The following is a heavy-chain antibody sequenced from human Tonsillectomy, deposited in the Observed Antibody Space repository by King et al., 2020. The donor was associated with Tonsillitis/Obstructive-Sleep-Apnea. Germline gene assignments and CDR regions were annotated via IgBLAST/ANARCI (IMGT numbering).Heavy chain of an antibody. CDR1: GYSFTSYW. CDR3: AITQDMITFGGSIDAFDI. Sequence: VQLVESGAEVKKPGESLKISCKGSGYSFTSYWIGWVRQMPGKGLEWMGIIYPGDSDTRYSPSFQGQVTISADKSISTAYLQWSSLKASDTAMYYCAITQDMITFGGSIDAFDIWGQGTMVTVSS. V-gene: IGHV5-51*01. J-gene: IGHJ3*02. CDR2: IYPGDSDT. D-gene: IGHD3-16*01.